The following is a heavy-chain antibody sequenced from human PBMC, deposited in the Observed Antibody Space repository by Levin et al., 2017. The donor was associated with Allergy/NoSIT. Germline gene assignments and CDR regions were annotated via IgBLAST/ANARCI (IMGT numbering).Heavy chain of an antibody. CDR2: ISAGGNYL. V-gene: IGHV3-21*01. Sequence: GGSLRLSCAASGILFSSYDMNWVRQAPGKGLEWVSSISAGGNYLYYADSVKGRFTISRDNAKNSLFLQMNSLRAEDTAVYYCASWAMYHYDRSAFDYFYYATDVWGQGTTVTVSS. CDR3: ASWAMYHYDRSAFDYFYYATDV. J-gene: IGHJ6*02. D-gene: IGHD3-22*01. CDR1: GILFSSYD.